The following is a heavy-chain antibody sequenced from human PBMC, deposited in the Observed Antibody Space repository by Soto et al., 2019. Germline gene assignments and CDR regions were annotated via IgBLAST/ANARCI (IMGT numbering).Heavy chain of an antibody. CDR1: GFTFSSYA. Sequence: EVQLLESGGGLVQPGGSLRLSCAASGFTFSSYAMNWVRQGPGKGLEWVSAISGSGGSTYYADAVKGRFTISRDNSKNKLYLQMNSLRDEDTAVYYCAKDPLGYYSYYMDVWGKGTTVTVSS. CDR2: ISGSGGST. CDR3: AKDPLGYYSYYMDV. J-gene: IGHJ6*03. V-gene: IGHV3-23*01. D-gene: IGHD3-16*01.